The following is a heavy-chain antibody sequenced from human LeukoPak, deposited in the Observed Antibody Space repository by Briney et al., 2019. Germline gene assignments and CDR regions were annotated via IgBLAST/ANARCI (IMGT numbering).Heavy chain of an antibody. CDR1: GFTFSSYA. D-gene: IGHD6-19*01. V-gene: IGHV3-23*01. CDR2: ISGSGGNT. CDR3: AKGRTEGGTLALDY. J-gene: IGHJ4*02. Sequence: PGGSLTLSCAASGFTFSSYAMTWVRQAPGKGLEWVSGISGSGGNTCYTDSVRGRLSISRDNSKNTLYLQVNSLRAEDTAVYYCAKGRTEGGTLALDYWGQGTLVTVSS.